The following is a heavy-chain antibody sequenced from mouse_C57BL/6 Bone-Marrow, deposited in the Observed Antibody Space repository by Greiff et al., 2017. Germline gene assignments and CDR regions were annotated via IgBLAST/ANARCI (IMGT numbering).Heavy chain of an antibody. Sequence: EVQLKESGPGMVKPSQSLSLTCTVTGYSITSGYDWHWIRHFPGNKLEWMGYISYSGSTNYNPSLKSRISITHDTSKNHFFLKLNSVTTEDTATYYCAREYYGGFAYWGQGTLVTVSA. CDR2: ISYSGST. V-gene: IGHV3-1*01. J-gene: IGHJ3*01. CDR3: AREYYGGFAY. CDR1: GYSITSGYD. D-gene: IGHD1-1*01.